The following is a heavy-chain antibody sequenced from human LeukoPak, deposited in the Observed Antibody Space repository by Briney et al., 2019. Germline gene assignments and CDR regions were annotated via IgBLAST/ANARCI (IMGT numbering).Heavy chain of an antibody. D-gene: IGHD4-17*01. J-gene: IGHJ4*02. V-gene: IGHV3-23*01. Sequence: PGGSLRLSCAASGFTFSSYAMSWVRQTPRKGLEWVSSISGSGGSTYYADAEKGRLAISRDNSKNTLSLQMNSLRAEDTAIYYGAKVSYGVLDYWGQGTLVTVSS. CDR1: GFTFSSYA. CDR2: ISGSGGST. CDR3: AKVSYGVLDY.